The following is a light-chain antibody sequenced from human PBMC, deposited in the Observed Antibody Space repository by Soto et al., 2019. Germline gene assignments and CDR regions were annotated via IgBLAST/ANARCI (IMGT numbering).Light chain of an antibody. CDR2: SNN. CDR3: ATWDDSLNGWV. CDR1: SSNIESNT. Sequence: QSVLTQPPSASGTPGQRVTIACSGGSSNIESNTVNWYQQVPGTAPKLLVYSNNQRPSGVPDRFSGSQAGTSASLAISGLQSEDEADYFCATWDDSLNGWVIGGVTKLTVL. V-gene: IGLV1-44*01. J-gene: IGLJ2*01.